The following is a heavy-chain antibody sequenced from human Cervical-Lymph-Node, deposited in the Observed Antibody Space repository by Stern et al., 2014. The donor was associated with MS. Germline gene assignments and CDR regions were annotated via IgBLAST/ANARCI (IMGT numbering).Heavy chain of an antibody. D-gene: IGHD4-17*01. J-gene: IGHJ4*02. Sequence: QVQLVQSGAEVQKPGASVKVSCTASGYTFTSYVLHWVRQAPGQRLEWMGWINAANCITQYAHKCQGIVTFSRDTSASTAYMEMSSLRSEDTAVFYCARDYGDFDWTPVSRFDYLGQGTLVTVSS. CDR3: ARDYGDFDWTPVSRFDY. CDR1: GYTFTSYV. CDR2: INAANCIT. V-gene: IGHV1-3*01.